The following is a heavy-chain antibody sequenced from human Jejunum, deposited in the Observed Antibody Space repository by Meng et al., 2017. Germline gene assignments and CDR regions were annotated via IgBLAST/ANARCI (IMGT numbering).Heavy chain of an antibody. D-gene: IGHD5-24*01. CDR3: AREVNTDGYNFDCGY. Sequence: VEVVESGGGWVQPGRSLRLSCAVSGFTFSNYAMHWVRQAPGKGLEWVAVISYEGSSKYYADSVKGRFTISRDNSKNTLYLQMDSLRPDDTAVYYCAREVNTDGYNFDCGYWGQGTLVTVSS. J-gene: IGHJ4*02. CDR2: ISYEGSSK. V-gene: IGHV3-30*01. CDR1: GFTFSNYA.